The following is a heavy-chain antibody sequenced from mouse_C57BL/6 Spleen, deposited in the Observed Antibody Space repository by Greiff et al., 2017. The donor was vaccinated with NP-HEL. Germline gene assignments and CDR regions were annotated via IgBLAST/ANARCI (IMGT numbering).Heavy chain of an antibody. J-gene: IGHJ2*01. Sequence: VQLQQPGAELVKPGASVKLSCKASGYTFTSYWMHWVKQRPGQGLEWIGMIHPNSGSTNYIEKFKSKATLTVDKSSSTAYMQLSSLTSEDSEVYDWESEVTKVVDYFDYWGQGTTLTVSS. CDR2: IHPNSGST. CDR1: GYTFTSYW. CDR3: ESEVTKVVDYFDY. V-gene: IGHV1-64*01. D-gene: IGHD1-1*01.